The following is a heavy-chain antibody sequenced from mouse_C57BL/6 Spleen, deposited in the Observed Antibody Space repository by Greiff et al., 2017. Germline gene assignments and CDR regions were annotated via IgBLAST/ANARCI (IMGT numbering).Heavy chain of an antibody. CDR2: INSDGSST. CDR3: ARDDSAGLFAY. J-gene: IGHJ3*01. D-gene: IGHD3-2*02. Sequence: EVMLVESEGGLVQPGSSMKLSCTASGFTFSDYYMAWVRQVPEKGLEWVANINSDGSSTYYLDSLKSRFIISRDNAKNILYLQMSSLKSEDTATYYCARDDSAGLFAYWGQGTLVTVSA. V-gene: IGHV5-16*01. CDR1: GFTFSDYY.